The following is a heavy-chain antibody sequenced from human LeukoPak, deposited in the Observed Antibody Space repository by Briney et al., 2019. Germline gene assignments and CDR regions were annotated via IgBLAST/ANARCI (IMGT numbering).Heavy chain of an antibody. Sequence: GASVKVSCKASGGTFSSYAISWVRQAPGQGLEWMGGIIPIFGTANYAQKFQGRVTITADESTSTAYMELSSLRSEDTAVYYCSLGSSSFYNWFDPWGQGTLVTVSS. D-gene: IGHD6-6*01. CDR1: GGTFSSYA. CDR2: IIPIFGTA. V-gene: IGHV1-69*13. CDR3: SLGSSSFYNWFDP. J-gene: IGHJ5*02.